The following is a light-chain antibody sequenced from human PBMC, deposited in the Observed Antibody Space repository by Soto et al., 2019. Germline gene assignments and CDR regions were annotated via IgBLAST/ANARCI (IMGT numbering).Light chain of an antibody. Sequence: QSALTQPASVSRSPGQSITISCTGTSSDVGLYNYVSWYQQYPGKAPKLMIFEVSNRPSGVSDRFSGSKSGNTASLTIPGLQAEDEADYYCISYTTSSTSYVFGTGTKLTVL. J-gene: IGLJ1*01. V-gene: IGLV2-14*01. CDR3: ISYTTSSTSYV. CDR1: SSDVGLYNY. CDR2: EVS.